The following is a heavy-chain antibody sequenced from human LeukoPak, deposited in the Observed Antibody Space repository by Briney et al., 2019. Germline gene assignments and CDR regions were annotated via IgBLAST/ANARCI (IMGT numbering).Heavy chain of an antibody. CDR3: ARHVLRVLMVYAIGWFDP. CDR1: GGSISSSSYY. J-gene: IGHJ5*02. V-gene: IGHV4-39*01. CDR2: IYYSGST. D-gene: IGHD2-8*01. Sequence: SETLSLTCTVSGGSISSSSYYWGWIRRPPGKGLEWIGSIYYSGSTYYNPSLKSRVTISVDTSKNQFSLKLSSVTAADTAVYYCARHVLRVLMVYAIGWFDPWGQGTLVTVSS.